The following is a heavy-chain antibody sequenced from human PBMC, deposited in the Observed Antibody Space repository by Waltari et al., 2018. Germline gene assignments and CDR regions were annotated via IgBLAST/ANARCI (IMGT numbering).Heavy chain of an antibody. CDR1: GFTFSAYA. Sequence: EVQLLESGGDLVQPGGSLRLSCAASGFTFSAYAMSWVRRAPGKGLEWVSTLGAGGGDTYYADSVKGRFTISRDNSKNTLYLQMNSLRAEDTAIYYCAKDPPSSGTTFDYWGQGTLLTVSS. D-gene: IGHD1-7*01. V-gene: IGHV3-23*01. CDR2: LGAGGGDT. CDR3: AKDPPSSGTTFDY. J-gene: IGHJ4*02.